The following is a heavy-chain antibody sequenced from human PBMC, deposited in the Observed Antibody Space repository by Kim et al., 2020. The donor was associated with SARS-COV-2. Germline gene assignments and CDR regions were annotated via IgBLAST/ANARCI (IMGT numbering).Heavy chain of an antibody. CDR2: ISYDGSNK. CDR1: GFTFSSYG. J-gene: IGHJ6*01. D-gene: IGHD1-26*01. CDR3: AKSPLQYSGGYYYYYYGIGL. V-gene: IGHV3-30*18. Sequence: GGSLRLSCAASGFTFSSYGMHWVRQAPGKGLEWVSVISYDGSNKYYADSVKGRFTISRDNSKNTLYLQMNSLRAEDTAVYYCAKSPLQYSGGYYYYYYGIGLWGQGT.